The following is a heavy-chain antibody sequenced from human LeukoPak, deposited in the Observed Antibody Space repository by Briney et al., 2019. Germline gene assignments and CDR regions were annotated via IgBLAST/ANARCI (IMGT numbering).Heavy chain of an antibody. CDR3: ARREGIQSSRNFDY. CDR1: RYSFTSYW. D-gene: IGHD5-18*01. J-gene: IGHJ4*02. V-gene: IGHV5-51*04. CDR2: IYPGDSDT. Sequence: GGSLRLSCKGSRYSFTSYWIGWVRQMPGKGLEWMGMIYPGDSDTRYSPSFQGQVTISADKPISTAYLQWSSLKASDTAMYYCARREGIQSSRNFDYWGQGTLVTVSS.